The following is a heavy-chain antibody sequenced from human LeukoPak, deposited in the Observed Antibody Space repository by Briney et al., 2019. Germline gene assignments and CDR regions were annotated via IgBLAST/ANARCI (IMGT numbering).Heavy chain of an antibody. CDR1: GDSINSDDYFS. D-gene: IGHD3-22*01. CDR3: ASLRSQPSYYYDSSGYLNDY. V-gene: IGHV4-30-2*06. Sequence: PSETLSLTCSVSGDSINSDDYFSWNWIRQSPGKGLEWIGYLYNGYSTYYNPSLNSRASISGDTSQNRFSLKLTSVTAADTAVYYCASLRSQPSYYYDSSGYLNDYWGQGTLVTVSS. J-gene: IGHJ4*02. CDR2: LYNGYST.